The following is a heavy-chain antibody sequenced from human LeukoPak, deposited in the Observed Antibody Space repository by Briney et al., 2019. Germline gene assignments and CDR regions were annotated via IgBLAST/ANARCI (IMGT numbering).Heavy chain of an antibody. Sequence: TPSETLSLTCAVYGGSFSGYYWGWIRQPPGKGLEWIGEINHSGSTNYNPSLKSRVTISVDTSKNQFSLKLSSVTAADTAVYYCAREGSSGWYDYWGQGTLVTVSS. CDR1: GGSFSGYY. J-gene: IGHJ4*02. V-gene: IGHV4-34*01. CDR3: AREGSSGWYDY. D-gene: IGHD6-19*01. CDR2: INHSGST.